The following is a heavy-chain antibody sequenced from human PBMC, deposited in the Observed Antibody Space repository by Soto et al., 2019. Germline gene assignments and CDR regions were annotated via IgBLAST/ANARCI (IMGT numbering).Heavy chain of an antibody. CDR3: ARAMVRGVADAFDI. CDR2: ISSSSSYI. Sequence: GGSLRLSCAASGFTFISYSMNWVRQAPGKGLEWVSSISSSSSYIYYADSVKGRFTISRDNAKNSLYLQMNSLRAEDTAVYYCARAMVRGVADAFDIWGQGTMVTVSS. V-gene: IGHV3-21*01. D-gene: IGHD3-10*01. CDR1: GFTFISYS. J-gene: IGHJ3*02.